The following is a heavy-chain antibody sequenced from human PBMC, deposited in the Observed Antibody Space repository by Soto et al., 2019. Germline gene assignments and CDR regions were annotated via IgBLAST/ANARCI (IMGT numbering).Heavy chain of an antibody. Sequence: GAPVEVSSEAPGYRITSYAICWVRQANGQGLEWMGGIIPIFGRANYAQKFQGRVTITADKSTSPAYMELSSLRSEDTAVYYCARGVQGFSGCYYRPPDYYYYGMDVWGQGTTVTGSS. CDR2: IIPIFGRA. J-gene: IGHJ6*02. CDR3: ARGVQGFSGCYYRPPDYYYYGMDV. V-gene: IGHV1-69*06. D-gene: IGHD3-10*01. CDR1: GYRITSYA.